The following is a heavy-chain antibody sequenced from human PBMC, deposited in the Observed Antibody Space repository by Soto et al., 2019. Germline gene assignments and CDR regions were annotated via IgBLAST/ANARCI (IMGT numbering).Heavy chain of an antibody. Sequence: GASVKVSCKASGYTFTSYGISWVRQAPGQGLEWMGWISAYNGNTNYAQKLQGRVTMTTDTSTSTAYMELRSLRSDDTAVYYCARTPPRSSSYPLQFDYWGQGTLVTVSS. D-gene: IGHD6-13*01. CDR3: ARTPPRSSSYPLQFDY. CDR1: GYTFTSYG. J-gene: IGHJ4*02. V-gene: IGHV1-18*01. CDR2: ISAYNGNT.